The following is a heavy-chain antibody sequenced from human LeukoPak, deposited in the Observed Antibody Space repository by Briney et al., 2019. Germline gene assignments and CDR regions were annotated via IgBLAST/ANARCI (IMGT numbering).Heavy chain of an antibody. V-gene: IGHV3-21*01. J-gene: IGHJ3*02. CDR3: ARVAYYDYVWGSYRSGCAFDI. Sequence: PGGSLRLSCAASGFTFSDFTMNWVRQAPGKGLEWVSCISGSSSSYIYYSDSVRGRFTISRDNAKNSLYLQMNSLTAEDTAVYYCARVAYYDYVWGSYRSGCAFDIWGQGTMVTVSS. CDR1: GFTFSDFT. D-gene: IGHD3-16*02. CDR2: ISGSSSSYI.